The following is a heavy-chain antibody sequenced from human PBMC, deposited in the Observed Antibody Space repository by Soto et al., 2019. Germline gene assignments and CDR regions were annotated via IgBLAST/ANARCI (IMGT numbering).Heavy chain of an antibody. CDR3: AKGSSIAVRPGFYFDY. V-gene: IGHV3-9*01. J-gene: IGHJ4*02. Sequence: GGSLRLSCAASGFTFDDYAMHWVRQAPGKGLEWVSGISWNSGSIGYADSVKGRFTISRDNAKNSLYLQMNSLRAEDTALYYCAKGSSIAVRPGFYFDYWGQGTLVTVSS. CDR2: ISWNSGSI. D-gene: IGHD6-6*01. CDR1: GFTFDDYA.